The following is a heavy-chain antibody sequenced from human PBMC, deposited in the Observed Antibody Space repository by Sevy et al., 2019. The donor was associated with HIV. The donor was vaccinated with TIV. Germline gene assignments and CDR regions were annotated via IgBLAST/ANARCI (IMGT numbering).Heavy chain of an antibody. J-gene: IGHJ5*02. V-gene: IGHV1-8*01. CDR1: GYTFTSYD. CDR2: MNPNSGNT. Sequence: ASVKVSCKASGYTFTSYDINWVRQATGQGLEWMGWMNPNSGNTGYAQKFQGRVTMTRNTSISTAYMGLSSLRSEDTAVYYCARGRGGYDYVWGSYRYMGWFDPWGQGTLVTVSS. D-gene: IGHD3-16*02. CDR3: ARGRGGYDYVWGSYRYMGWFDP.